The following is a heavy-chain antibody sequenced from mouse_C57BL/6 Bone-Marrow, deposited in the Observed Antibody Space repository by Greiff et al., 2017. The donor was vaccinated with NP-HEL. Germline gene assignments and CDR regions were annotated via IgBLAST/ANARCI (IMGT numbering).Heavy chain of an antibody. CDR3: ARIDSSGYGAWFAY. D-gene: IGHD3-2*02. CDR2: IYPGGGYT. CDR1: GYTFTNYW. J-gene: IGHJ3*01. V-gene: IGHV1-63*01. Sequence: QVQLKESGAELVRPGTSVKMSCKASGYTFTNYWIGWAKQRPGHGLEWIGDIYPGGGYTNYNEKFKGKATLTADKSSSTAYMQFSSLTSEDSAIYYCARIDSSGYGAWFAYWGQGTLVTVSA.